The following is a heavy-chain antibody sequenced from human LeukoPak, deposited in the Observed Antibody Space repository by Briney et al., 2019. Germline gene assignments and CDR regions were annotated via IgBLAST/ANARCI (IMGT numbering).Heavy chain of an antibody. CDR3: ARVAVAGRYYYYYYMDV. J-gene: IGHJ6*03. V-gene: IGHV4-59*01. CDR2: IYYSGST. CDR1: GGSISSYY. D-gene: IGHD6-19*01. Sequence: SETLSLTCTVSGGSISSYYWSWIRQPPGKGLEWIGYIYYSGSTNYNPSLKSRVTISVDTSKNQFSLKLSSVTAADTAVYYCARVAVAGRYYYYYYMDVWGKGTTVTVSS.